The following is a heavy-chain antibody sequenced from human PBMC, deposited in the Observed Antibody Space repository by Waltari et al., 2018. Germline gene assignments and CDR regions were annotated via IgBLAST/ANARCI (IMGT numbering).Heavy chain of an antibody. J-gene: IGHJ4*02. V-gene: IGHV1-69-2*01. CDR2: VDPEDGET. CDR1: GYTFTDYY. Sequence: EVQLVQSGAEVKKPGATVKISCKVSGYTFTDYYMHWVQQAPGKGLEWMGLVDPEDGETIYAEKFQGRVTITADTSTDTAYMELSSLRSEDTAVYYCARDRRYYYDSSGSPDDYWGQGTLVTVSS. CDR3: ARDRRYYYDSSGSPDDY. D-gene: IGHD3-22*01.